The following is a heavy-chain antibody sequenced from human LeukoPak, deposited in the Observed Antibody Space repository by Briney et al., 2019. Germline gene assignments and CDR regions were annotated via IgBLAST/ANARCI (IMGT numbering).Heavy chain of an antibody. CDR1: GFTFSSYD. D-gene: IGHD6-13*01. CDR2: ISYDGSNK. J-gene: IGHJ4*02. CDR3: ARGAADPDY. Sequence: PGRSLRLSCAASGFTFSSYDMHWVRQAPGKGLEWVAVISYDGSNKYYADSVKGRFTISRDNSKNTPYLQMNSLRAEDTAVYYCARGAADPDYWGQGTLVTVSS. V-gene: IGHV3-30*03.